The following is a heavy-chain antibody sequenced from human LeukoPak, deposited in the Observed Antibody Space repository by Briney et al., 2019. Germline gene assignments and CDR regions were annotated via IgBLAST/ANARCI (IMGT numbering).Heavy chain of an antibody. CDR2: IRYDGSNK. V-gene: IGHV3-30*02. J-gene: IGHJ6*03. CDR3: AKGVVVPAATYMDV. Sequence: GGSLRLSCAASGFTSSSYGMHWVRQAPGKGLEWVAFIRYDGSNKYYADSVKGRFTISRDNSKNTLYLQMNSLGAEDTAVYYCAKGVVVPAATYMDVWGKGTTVTVSS. D-gene: IGHD2-2*01. CDR1: GFTSSSYG.